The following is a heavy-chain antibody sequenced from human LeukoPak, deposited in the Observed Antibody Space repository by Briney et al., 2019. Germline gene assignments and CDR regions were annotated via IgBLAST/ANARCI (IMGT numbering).Heavy chain of an antibody. Sequence: PGGSLRLSCAASGFSFSDDSMNWVRQAPGKGLEWVSFISIYSTYIYYAASLKGRFTISRDNAKDSLYLQKNSLRPQNTAVYYCARDSFAGYDSSGYSSYDYWGQGTLVTVSS. D-gene: IGHD3-22*01. CDR1: GFSFSDDS. CDR2: ISIYSTYI. CDR3: ARDSFAGYDSSGYSSYDY. J-gene: IGHJ4*02. V-gene: IGHV3-21*01.